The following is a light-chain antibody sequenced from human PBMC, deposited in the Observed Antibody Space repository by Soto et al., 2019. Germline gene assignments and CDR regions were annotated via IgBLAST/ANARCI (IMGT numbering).Light chain of an antibody. CDR1: SSDVGGYDH. V-gene: IGLV2-14*03. CDR2: DVT. Sequence: QSALTQPASVSGSPGQSITISCTGTSSDVGGYDHVSWYQQHPGKAPKRIIYDVTVRPSGISRRFSGSKSDNTASLAVSGLQPEDEADYYCSSYTHKDTLLFGGGTKVTVL. J-gene: IGLJ3*02. CDR3: SSYTHKDTLL.